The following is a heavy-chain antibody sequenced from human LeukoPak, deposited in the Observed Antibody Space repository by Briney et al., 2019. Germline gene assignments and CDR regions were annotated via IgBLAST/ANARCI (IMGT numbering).Heavy chain of an antibody. CDR3: ARLDSSGYYSRYYYYYGMDV. CDR2: ISSSSSYI. J-gene: IGHJ6*02. D-gene: IGHD3-22*01. V-gene: IGHV3-21*01. Sequence: PGGSLRLSCAASGFTFSSYSMNWVRQAPGKGPEWVSSISSSSSYIYYADSVKGRFTISRDNAKNSLYLQMNSLRAEDTAVYYCARLDSSGYYSRYYYYYGMDVWGQGTTVTVSS. CDR1: GFTFSSYS.